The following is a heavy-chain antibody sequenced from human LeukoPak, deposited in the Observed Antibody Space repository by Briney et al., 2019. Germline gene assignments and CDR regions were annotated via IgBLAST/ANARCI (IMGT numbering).Heavy chain of an antibody. CDR2: IYYSGST. Sequence: SETLSLTCTVSGGSISSSSYYWGWIRQPPGKGLEWIGSIYYSGSTYYNPSLKSRVTISVDTSKNQFSLKLSSVTAADTAVYYCARRSGSSSWEVYYFDYWGQGNLVTVSS. V-gene: IGHV4-39*01. D-gene: IGHD6-6*01. CDR3: ARRSGSSSWEVYYFDY. J-gene: IGHJ4*02. CDR1: GGSISSSSYY.